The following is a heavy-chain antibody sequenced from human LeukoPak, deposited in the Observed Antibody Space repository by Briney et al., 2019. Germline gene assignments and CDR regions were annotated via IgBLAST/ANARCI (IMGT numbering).Heavy chain of an antibody. V-gene: IGHV1-18*01. J-gene: IGHJ3*02. D-gene: IGHD3-10*01. CDR2: ISTYNGNT. CDR1: GYTFTSYG. CDR3: ARDSGYPHTFDI. Sequence: ASVKVSCKASGYTFTSYGIGWVRQAPGQGLEWMGWISTYNGNTNYAPKLQGRVTMTTDTSTSTAYMELRSLRSDDTAVYYCARDSGYPHTFDIWGQGTMVTVSS.